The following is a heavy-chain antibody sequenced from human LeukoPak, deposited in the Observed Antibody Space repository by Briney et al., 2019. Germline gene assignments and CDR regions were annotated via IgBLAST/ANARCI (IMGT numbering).Heavy chain of an antibody. D-gene: IGHD6-19*01. CDR3: ARDSGSNGWDPTSLMDY. CDR1: GYSFTGYY. J-gene: IGHJ4*02. V-gene: IGHV1-2*02. CDR2: INPNSGGA. Sequence: ASVKVSCKASGYSFTGYYIHWVRQAPGQGLEWMGWINPNSGGANSAQKFLGRVSMTRDTSISTVHMDLASLTSDDTAVYYCARDSGSNGWDPTSLMDYWGRGTLVTVSS.